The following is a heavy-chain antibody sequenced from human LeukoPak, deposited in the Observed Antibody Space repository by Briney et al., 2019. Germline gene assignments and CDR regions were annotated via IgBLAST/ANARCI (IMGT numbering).Heavy chain of an antibody. D-gene: IGHD1-26*01. CDR3: ARHRSGSYSAAFDY. CDR1: GGSISSSSYY. J-gene: IGHJ4*02. Sequence: SETLPLTCTVSGGSISSSSYYWGWIRQPPGKGLEWIGSIYYSGTPYYSPSLKSRVTISVDTSKNQFSLKLSSVTAAGTAVYYCARHRSGSYSAAFDYWGQGTLVTVSS. CDR2: IYYSGTP. V-gene: IGHV4-39*01.